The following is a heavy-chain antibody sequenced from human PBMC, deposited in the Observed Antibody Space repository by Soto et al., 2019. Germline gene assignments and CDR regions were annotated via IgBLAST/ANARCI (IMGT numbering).Heavy chain of an antibody. CDR2: LDEAGTKK. J-gene: IGHJ4*02. V-gene: IGHV3-7*04. CDR3: ARDGFALYARDY. Sequence: GGSLRLSCAASGFTFDIYWMSWVRQAPGKGLEWVANLDEAGTKKYYGDSVKGRFTISRDSAKNSLYLQMNSLRAEDTAIYYCARDGFALYARDYWGQGTLVTVSS. D-gene: IGHD2-8*01. CDR1: GFTFDIYW.